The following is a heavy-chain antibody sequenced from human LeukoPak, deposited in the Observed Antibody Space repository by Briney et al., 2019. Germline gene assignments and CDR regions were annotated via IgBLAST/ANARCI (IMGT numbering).Heavy chain of an antibody. CDR3: AKATTSAYNWFGS. J-gene: IGHJ5*01. CDR1: GFTFSTYA. D-gene: IGHD1-1*01. V-gene: IGHV3-23*01. CDR2: ISYTGGSA. Sequence: GGSLRLSCAASGFTFSTYAMYWVRQPPGKGLDWVSAISYTGGSAYYADSVKGRFTISRDNSENTLYLQMNSLRAEDTAIYYCAKATTSAYNWFGSWGQGTLVTVSS.